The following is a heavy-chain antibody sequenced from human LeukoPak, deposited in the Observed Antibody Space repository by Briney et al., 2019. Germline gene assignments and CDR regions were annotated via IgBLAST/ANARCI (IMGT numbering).Heavy chain of an antibody. J-gene: IGHJ4*02. V-gene: IGHV4-61*02. CDR1: GGSISSGSYY. CDR3: ARGVGATTWFDY. CDR2: IYTSGST. D-gene: IGHD1-26*01. Sequence: SETLSLTCTVSGGSISSGSYYWSWIRQPAGKGLEWSGRIYTSGSTNYNPSLKSRVTISVDTSKNQFSLKLSTVTAADTAVYYCARGVGATTWFDYWGQGTLVTVSS.